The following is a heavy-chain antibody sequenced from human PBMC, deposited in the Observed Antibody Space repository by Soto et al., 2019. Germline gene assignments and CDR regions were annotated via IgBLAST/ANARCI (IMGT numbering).Heavy chain of an antibody. D-gene: IGHD3-22*01. CDR2: ISHSAGT. J-gene: IGHJ4*02. Sequence: PSETLSLTCAVSGDSINSGDSSWTWIRQPPGKGLEWIGYISHSAGTYFNPSLETRVTILVDRSKNQFSLKLSSVTAADSAVYYCARGKHSIGYYYAFNVFDYWGQGALVNVSS. CDR1: GDSINSGDSS. V-gene: IGHV4-30-2*01. CDR3: ARGKHSIGYYYAFNVFDY.